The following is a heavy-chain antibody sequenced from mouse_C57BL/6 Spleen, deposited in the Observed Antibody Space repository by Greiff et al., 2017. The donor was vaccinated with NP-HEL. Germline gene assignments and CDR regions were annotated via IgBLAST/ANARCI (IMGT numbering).Heavy chain of an antibody. D-gene: IGHD1-1*01. V-gene: IGHV1-22*01. J-gene: IGHJ2*01. Sequence: EVKLQQSGPELVKPGASVKMSCKASGYTFTDYNMHWVKQSHGKSLEWIGSINPNNGGTSYNQKFKGKATLTVNKSSSTAYMELRSLTSEDSAVYYCAREGGSSDYGGQGTTLTVSS. CDR3: AREGGSSDY. CDR2: INPNNGGT. CDR1: GYTFTDYN.